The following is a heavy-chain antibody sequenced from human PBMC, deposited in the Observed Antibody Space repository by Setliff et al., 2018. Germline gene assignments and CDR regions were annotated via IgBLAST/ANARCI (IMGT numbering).Heavy chain of an antibody. V-gene: IGHV4-38-2*01. CDR3: ASPRRDDLDSPFDPFDI. CDR2: IYHKGRT. CDR1: GASISSGHY. J-gene: IGHJ3*02. D-gene: IGHD3-3*01. Sequence: SETLSLTCDVSGASISSGHYWGWIRQPPGKGLEWIATIYHKGRTYFNPSLQSRVTMSLDRSKNQFSLRLTSVTASDTAVHYCASPRRDDLDSPFDPFDIWGHGTRVTVSS.